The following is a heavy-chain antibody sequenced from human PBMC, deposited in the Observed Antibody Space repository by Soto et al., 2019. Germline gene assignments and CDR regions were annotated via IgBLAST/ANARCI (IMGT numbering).Heavy chain of an antibody. CDR1: GGSFSGYY. CDR2: INHSGST. CDR3: ARDVLYLDYSGSFDY. D-gene: IGHD3-3*01. V-gene: IGHV4-34*01. Sequence: LTCAVYGGSFSGYYWSWIRQPPGKGLEWIGEINHSGSTNYNPSLKSRVTISVDTSKNQFSLKLSSVTAADTAVYYCARDVLYLDYSGSFDYWGQGTLVTVSS. J-gene: IGHJ4*02.